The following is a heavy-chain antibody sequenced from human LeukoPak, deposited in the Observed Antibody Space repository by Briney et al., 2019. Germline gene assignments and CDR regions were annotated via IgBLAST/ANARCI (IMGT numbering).Heavy chain of an antibody. V-gene: IGHV1-2*02. CDR3: ATSGYDSGGY. CDR2: INPNSGGT. CDR1: GYTFTGYY. D-gene: IGHD5-12*01. Sequence: ASVTVSCTASGYTFTGYYMHWVRQAPGQGLEWMGWINPNSGGTNYAQKFQGRVTMTRDTSISTAYMELSRLRSDDTAVYYCATSGYDSGGYWGQGTLVTVSS. J-gene: IGHJ4*02.